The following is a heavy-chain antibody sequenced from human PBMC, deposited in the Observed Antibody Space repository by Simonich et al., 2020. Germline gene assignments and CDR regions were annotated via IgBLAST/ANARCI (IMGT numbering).Heavy chain of an antibody. D-gene: IGHD2-8*01. CDR2: SYYSGIT. V-gene: IGHV4-39*01. Sequence: QLQLQESGPGLVKPSETLSLTCTVSGGSISSSSYYWGWIRQPPGKGLEWIGSSYYSGITYYNPSLKRRVTISVDTSKNQFSLKLSSVTAADTAVYYCARQRVLMVYAIDYWGQGTLVTVSS. CDR3: ARQRVLMVYAIDY. J-gene: IGHJ4*02. CDR1: GGSISSSSYY.